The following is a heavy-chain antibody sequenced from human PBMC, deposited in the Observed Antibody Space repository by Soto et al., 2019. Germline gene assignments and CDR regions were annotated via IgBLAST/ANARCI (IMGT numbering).Heavy chain of an antibody. CDR3: ASRPGDSSSWSFDY. CDR2: IYQNGST. Sequence: SETLSLTCAVSGGSISSSNWWSWVRQPPGKGLEWIGEIYQNGSTNNNPTLKSQVTKSVDTSKNQLSLKLSSVTAADTAVYYCASRPGDSSSWSFDYWGQGTLVTVSS. V-gene: IGHV4-4*02. J-gene: IGHJ4*02. CDR1: GGSISSSNW. D-gene: IGHD6-13*01.